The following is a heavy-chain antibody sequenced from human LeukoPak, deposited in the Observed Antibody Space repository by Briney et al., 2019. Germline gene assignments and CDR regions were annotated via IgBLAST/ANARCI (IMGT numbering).Heavy chain of an antibody. J-gene: IGHJ4*02. V-gene: IGHV3-21*01. CDR1: GFTFSSYS. D-gene: IGHD2-21*02. CDR3: ARDRAYCGGDCYSMFGY. CDR2: ISSSSSYI. Sequence: PGGSLRLSCAASGFTFSSYSMNWVRQAPGKGLEWVSSISSSSSYIYYADSVKGRFTISRDNAKNSLYLQMNSLRAEDTAVYYCARDRAYCGGDCYSMFGYWGQGTLVTVSS.